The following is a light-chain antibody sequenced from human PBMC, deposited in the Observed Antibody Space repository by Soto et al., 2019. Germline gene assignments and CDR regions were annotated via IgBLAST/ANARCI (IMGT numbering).Light chain of an antibody. CDR1: QTISITY. Sequence: EIVLTQSPGTLSLSPGERATLSCRASQTISITYLAWYQQKPGQAPRLLIYDLSSRATGIPDRFSGSGSETDFTLTISRLEPEDFAVYYCQHYGSSPFTFGQGTKLEIK. CDR2: DLS. V-gene: IGKV3-20*01. J-gene: IGKJ2*01. CDR3: QHYGSSPFT.